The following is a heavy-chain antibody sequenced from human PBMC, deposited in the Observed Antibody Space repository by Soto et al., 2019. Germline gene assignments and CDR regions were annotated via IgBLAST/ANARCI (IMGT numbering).Heavy chain of an antibody. Sequence: ASVKVSCKASVGTFSSYTISWVRQAPGQGLEWMGGIIPIFGTANYAQKFQGRVTITADESTSTAYMELSSLRSEDTAVYYCARSLAIVVVVAATLYPLDYWGQGTLVTVSS. CDR2: IIPIFGTA. J-gene: IGHJ4*02. D-gene: IGHD2-15*01. V-gene: IGHV1-69*13. CDR3: ARSLAIVVVVAATLYPLDY. CDR1: VGTFSSYT.